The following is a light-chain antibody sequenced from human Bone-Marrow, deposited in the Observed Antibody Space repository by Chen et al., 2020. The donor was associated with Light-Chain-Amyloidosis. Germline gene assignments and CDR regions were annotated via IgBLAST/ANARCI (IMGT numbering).Light chain of an antibody. J-gene: IGKJ4*01. Sequence: EIVLTQSPGTLSLSPGEGANLSCRASQTISSNYLTWYQQKFGQAPRVLIYGSSNRATGIPDRFTGSGSGTDFTLTINRLEPEDFAMYYCQQYGTSPLTFGGWTKVEIK. CDR1: QTISSNY. CDR3: QQYGTSPLT. CDR2: GSS. V-gene: IGKV3-20*01.